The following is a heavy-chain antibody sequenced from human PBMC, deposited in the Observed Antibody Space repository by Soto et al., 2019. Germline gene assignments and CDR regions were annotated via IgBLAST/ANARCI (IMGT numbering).Heavy chain of an antibody. Sequence: GGSLRLSCAASGFTFSSYSMNWVRQAPGKGLEWVSYISSSSSTIYYADSVKGRFTISRDNAKNSLYLQMNSLRDEDTAVYYCARDYDYVWGSYRPNPGYWGQGTLVTVAS. CDR3: ARDYDYVWGSYRPNPGY. D-gene: IGHD3-16*02. CDR1: GFTFSSYS. J-gene: IGHJ4*02. V-gene: IGHV3-48*02. CDR2: ISSSSSTI.